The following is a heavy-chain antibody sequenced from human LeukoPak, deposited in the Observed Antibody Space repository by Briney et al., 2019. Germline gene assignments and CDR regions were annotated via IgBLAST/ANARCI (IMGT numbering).Heavy chain of an antibody. CDR2: ITDSGSST. J-gene: IGHJ4*02. V-gene: IGHV3-23*01. D-gene: IGHD2-2*01. Sequence: PGGSLRLSCAVSGFTFSTYAMSWVRQAPGKGLEWVSAITDSGSSTYYADSVKGRFTVSRDNSKNTLYLQMNSVRAEDTALYYCAKDARDCSSTSCFRYYFDYWGQGTLVTVPS. CDR3: AKDARDCSSTSCFRYYFDY. CDR1: GFTFSTYA.